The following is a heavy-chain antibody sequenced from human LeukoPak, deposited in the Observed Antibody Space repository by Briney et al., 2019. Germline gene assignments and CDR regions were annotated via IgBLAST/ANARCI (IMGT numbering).Heavy chain of an antibody. Sequence: GESLQISCQGSGSTFTCYWIDWVRQVPGKGLEWMGIIYPGDSDTRYSPSFQGQVTISADKSISTAYLQWRSLKASDTAMYYCARRPRGYDSSGYYVSFDYWGQGTLVTVSS. J-gene: IGHJ4*02. CDR1: GSTFTCYW. CDR2: IYPGDSDT. V-gene: IGHV5-51*01. CDR3: ARRPRGYDSSGYYVSFDY. D-gene: IGHD3-22*01.